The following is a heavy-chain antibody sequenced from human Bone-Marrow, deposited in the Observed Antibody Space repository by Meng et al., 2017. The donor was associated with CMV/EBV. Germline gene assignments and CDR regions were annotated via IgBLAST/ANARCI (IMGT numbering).Heavy chain of an antibody. J-gene: IGHJ4*02. CDR2: IIPIFGTA. CDR1: GGTFSSYA. CDR3: ARDHGDTAFDY. D-gene: IGHD5-18*01. Sequence: QLPVAQSGAEVKKPVFSVQVSCKASGGTFSSYAISWVRQAPGQGLEWMGGIIPIFGTANYAQKFQGRVTITADESTSTAYMELSSLRSEDTAVYYCARDHGDTAFDYWGQGTLVTVSS. V-gene: IGHV1-69*01.